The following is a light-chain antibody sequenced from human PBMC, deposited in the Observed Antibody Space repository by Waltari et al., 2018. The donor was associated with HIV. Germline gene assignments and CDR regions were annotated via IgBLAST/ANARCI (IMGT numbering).Light chain of an antibody. CDR3: QSYDSDLGSPV. Sequence: QSVLTQPPSASGAPGQRVTISCTGNSSNIGSLYDVHWYLQTPGPVPNLLNTGNSRPSGVSERFSGSRSGTSASLAITALRAEDEGTYYCQSYDSDLGSPVFGGGTEVTVL. CDR2: GNS. CDR1: SSNIGSLYD. J-gene: IGLJ3*02. V-gene: IGLV1-40*01.